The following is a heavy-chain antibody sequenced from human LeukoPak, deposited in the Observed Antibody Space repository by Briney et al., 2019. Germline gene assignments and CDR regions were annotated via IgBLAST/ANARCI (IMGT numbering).Heavy chain of an antibody. CDR2: MYGGGAT. CDR3: ASLAAGYWYFDL. Sequence: GGSLRLSCTASGFSVSSNHMSWVRQAPGKGLEWVSLMYGGGATSYAESVKGRFTLSRDNSKNTLFFEMNSLRAEDTAVYYCASLAAGYWYFDLWGRGTLVTVSS. D-gene: IGHD3-22*01. V-gene: IGHV3-53*01. CDR1: GFSVSSNH. J-gene: IGHJ2*01.